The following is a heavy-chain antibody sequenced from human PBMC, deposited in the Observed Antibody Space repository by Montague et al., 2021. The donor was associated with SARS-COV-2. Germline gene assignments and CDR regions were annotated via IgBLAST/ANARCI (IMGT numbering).Heavy chain of an antibody. V-gene: IGHV6-1*01. CDR2: TYYRSKWYN. CDR1: GDSVSIKIAT. Sequence: CAISGDSVSIKIATWNWIRQSPSRGPEWLGRTYYRSKWYNDYAESVKSRITIDPDTSKHQFSLHLNSVTPEDTAVYYCARIPVGSKYYFDFWGQGTLVTVSS. CDR3: ARIPVGSKYYFDF. D-gene: IGHD2-2*01. J-gene: IGHJ4*02.